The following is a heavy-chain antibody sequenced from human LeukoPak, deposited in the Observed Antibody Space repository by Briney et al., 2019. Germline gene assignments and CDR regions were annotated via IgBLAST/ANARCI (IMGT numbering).Heavy chain of an antibody. D-gene: IGHD4/OR15-4a*01. Sequence: GGSLRLSCAASGFTFSSYSMNWVRQAPGKGLEWVANIKQDGSEKYYVDSVKGRFTISRDNAKNSLYLQMNSLRAEDTAVYYCARAGFRRGFSGAFDYWGQGTLVTVSS. J-gene: IGHJ4*02. V-gene: IGHV3-7*01. CDR1: GFTFSSYS. CDR2: IKQDGSEK. CDR3: ARAGFRRGFSGAFDY.